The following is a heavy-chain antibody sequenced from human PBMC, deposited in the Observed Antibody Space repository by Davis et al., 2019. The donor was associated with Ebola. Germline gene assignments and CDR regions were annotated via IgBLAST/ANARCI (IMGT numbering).Heavy chain of an antibody. V-gene: IGHV3-23*01. CDR1: GFTFNIHA. Sequence: GESLKISCAASGFTFNIHAMTWVRQAPGKGLEWVSAISGSGGSTYYADSVKGRFTISRDNSKNTLYLQMDSLRAEDTAVYYCARDTWYSGDDNGGDWGQGTLVTVSS. J-gene: IGHJ4*02. CDR2: ISGSGGST. CDR3: ARDTWYSGDDNGGD. D-gene: IGHD1-26*01.